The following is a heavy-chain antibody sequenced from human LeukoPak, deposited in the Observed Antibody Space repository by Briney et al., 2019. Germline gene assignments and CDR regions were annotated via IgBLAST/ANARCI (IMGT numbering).Heavy chain of an antibody. CDR2: NWNGDNT. CDR1: GFTFDDYG. Sequence: GGSLRLSCAASGFTFDDYGMSWVRQAPGKGLEWVSGNWNGDNTNYADSVKGRFTISRDNAKNSLYLQMNSLRAEDTAVYYCAELGITMIGGVWGKGTTVTISS. CDR3: AELGITMIGGV. J-gene: IGHJ6*04. D-gene: IGHD3-10*02. V-gene: IGHV3-20*04.